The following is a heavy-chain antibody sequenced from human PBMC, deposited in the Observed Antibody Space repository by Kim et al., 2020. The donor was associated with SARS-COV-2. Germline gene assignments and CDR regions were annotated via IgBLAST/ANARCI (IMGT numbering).Heavy chain of an antibody. J-gene: IGHJ6*02. CDR2: IYSGGST. D-gene: IGHD5-18*01. V-gene: IGHV3-53*01. CDR3: AREPWIPALGGYYYGMDV. CDR1: GFTVSSNY. Sequence: GGSLRLSCAASGFTVSSNYMSWVRQAPGKGLEWVSVIYSGGSTYYADSVKGRFTISRDNSKNTLYLQMNSLRAEDTAVYYCAREPWIPALGGYYYGMDVWGQGTTVTVSS.